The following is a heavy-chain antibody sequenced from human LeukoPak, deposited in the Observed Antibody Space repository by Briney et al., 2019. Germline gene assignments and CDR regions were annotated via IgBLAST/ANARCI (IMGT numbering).Heavy chain of an antibody. J-gene: IGHJ4*02. CDR1: GGSFSSSSYY. CDR3: ARGLLWFGEDPAIDY. CDR2: IYYSGST. V-gene: IGHV4-39*07. Sequence: PSETLSLTCAVYGGSFSSSSYYWGWIRQPPGKGLEWIGSIYYSGSTYYNPSLKSRVTISVDTSKNQFSLKLSSVTAADTAVYYCARGLLWFGEDPAIDYWGQGTLVTVSS. D-gene: IGHD3-10*01.